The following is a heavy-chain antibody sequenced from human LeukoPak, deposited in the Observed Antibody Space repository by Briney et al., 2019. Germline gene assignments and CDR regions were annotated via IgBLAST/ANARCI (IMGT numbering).Heavy chain of an antibody. J-gene: IGHJ6*02. CDR3: AKVVVPAAMASTLDYYYGMDV. CDR1: GFTFSSYA. CDR2: VSGSGGST. Sequence: GGSLRLSCAASGFTFSSYAMSWVRQAPGKGLKWVSTVSGSGGSTYYADSVKGRFTISRDNSKNTLFLQMNRLRAEDMAVYYCAKVVVPAAMASTLDYYYGMDVWGQGTTFTVSS. V-gene: IGHV3-23*01. D-gene: IGHD2-2*01.